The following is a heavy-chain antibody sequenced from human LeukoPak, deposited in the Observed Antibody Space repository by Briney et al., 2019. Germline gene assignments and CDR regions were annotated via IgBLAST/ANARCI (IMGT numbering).Heavy chain of an antibody. CDR1: GSTFSSYG. CDR3: AKGRVRFGDPYYFDY. V-gene: IGHV3-30*02. J-gene: IGHJ4*02. Sequence: PGGSLRLSCAASGSTFSSYGMHWVRQAPGKGLEWVAFIRYDGSNKYYADSVKGRFTISRDNSKNTLYLQMNSLGAEDTAVYYCAKGRVRFGDPYYFDYWGQGTLVTVSS. D-gene: IGHD3-10*01. CDR2: IRYDGSNK.